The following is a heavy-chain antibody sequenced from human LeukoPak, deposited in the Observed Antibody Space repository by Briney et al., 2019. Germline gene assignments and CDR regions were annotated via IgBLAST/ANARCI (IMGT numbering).Heavy chain of an antibody. V-gene: IGHV3-7*01. CDR3: AREVVLSTSAWFEY. D-gene: IGHD3-22*01. CDR1: GFTFSSYW. CDR2: IKEDGTEK. Sequence: GGSLRLSCAVSGFTFSSYWMSWVRQAPGKGLEWVANIKEDGTEKYYQDSVKGRFTISRDNAKNSLYLQMNSLRAEDTAVYYCAREVVLSTSAWFEYWGQGTLVTVSS. J-gene: IGHJ4*02.